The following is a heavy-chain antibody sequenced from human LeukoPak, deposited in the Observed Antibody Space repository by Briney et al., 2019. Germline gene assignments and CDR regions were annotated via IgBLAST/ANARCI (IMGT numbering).Heavy chain of an antibody. CDR1: GYSISSGYY. CDR3: ARDKDDYVWGTYRW. J-gene: IGHJ4*02. V-gene: IGHV4-38-2*01. Sequence: SETLSLTCAVSGYSISSGYYWGWVRQAPGKGLAWIGSIYHTGSTDYNPSLKSRLTISVDMSKNQFSLNLRSVTAADTAVYYCARDKDDYVWGTYRWWGQGMLVTVSS. D-gene: IGHD3-16*02. CDR2: IYHTGST.